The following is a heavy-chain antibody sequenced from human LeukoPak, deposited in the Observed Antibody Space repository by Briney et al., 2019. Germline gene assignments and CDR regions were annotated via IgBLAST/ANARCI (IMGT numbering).Heavy chain of an antibody. Sequence: PSETLSLTCTVSAGSITSYYWSWNRQPPGKGLEWYGYTYYSGSTNYNPSPKSRVTISVDTSKNQFSLKLSSVTAADTAVYYCARHGGKNYNSGPLWYFDLWGRGTLVTVSS. CDR1: AGSITSYY. V-gene: IGHV4-59*08. J-gene: IGHJ2*01. CDR3: ARHGGKNYNSGPLWYFDL. D-gene: IGHD2/OR15-2a*01. CDR2: TYYSGST.